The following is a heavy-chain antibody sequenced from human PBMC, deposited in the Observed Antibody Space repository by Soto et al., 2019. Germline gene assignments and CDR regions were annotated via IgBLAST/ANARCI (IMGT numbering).Heavy chain of an antibody. D-gene: IGHD3-16*01. CDR2: VSHDGSNK. J-gene: IGHJ6*02. CDR1: GFFFSSYT. Sequence: QVQLVESGGGVVQPGRSLRLSCAASGFFFSSYTMHWVRQPQGKGLEWVAAVSHDGSNKYYADSVKGRFIISRDNSKNTLYLEINGLRAEEMAVYYCARDRGGSGEGYKLHCCLYAMDVLGQEATVTVS. CDR3: ARDRGGSGEGYKLHCCLYAMDV. V-gene: IGHV3-30*03.